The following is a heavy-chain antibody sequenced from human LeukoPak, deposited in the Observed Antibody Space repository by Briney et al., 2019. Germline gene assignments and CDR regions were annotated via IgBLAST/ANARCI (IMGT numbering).Heavy chain of an antibody. CDR1: GGSTSGFY. D-gene: IGHD2/OR15-2a*01. CDR2: VYYSGDR. V-gene: IGHV4-59*08. J-gene: IGHJ4*02. Sequence: PSETLSLTCSVSGGSTSGFYWSWIRQPPGKGLEWIGYVYYSGDRNYNPSLKSRVSMSPDTSKNQVSLRLSSVTAADTAVYYCARHPFSTPFDYWGRGTLVTVSS. CDR3: ARHPFSTPFDY.